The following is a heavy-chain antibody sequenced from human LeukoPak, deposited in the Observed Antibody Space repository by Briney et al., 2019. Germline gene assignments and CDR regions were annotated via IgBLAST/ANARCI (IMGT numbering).Heavy chain of an antibody. V-gene: IGHV3-74*01. CDR1: GFTFSSYW. J-gene: IGHJ4*02. CDR3: ARDCGGDCYPGSRSGFDY. Sequence: GGSLRLSCAASGFTFSSYWMHWVRQAPGKGLVWVSRINSDGSSTSYADSVKGQFTISRDNAKNTLYLQMNSLRAEDTAVYYCARDCGGDCYPGSRSGFDYWGQGTLVAVSS. D-gene: IGHD2-21*01. CDR2: INSDGSST.